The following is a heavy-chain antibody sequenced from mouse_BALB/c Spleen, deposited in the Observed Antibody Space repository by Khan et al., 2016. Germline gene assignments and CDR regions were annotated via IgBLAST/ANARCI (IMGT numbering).Heavy chain of an antibody. CDR1: GYSITSDYT. J-gene: IGHJ2*01. Sequence: EVQLQESGPGLVKPSQSLSLTRTVTGYSITSDYTWNWIRPFPGNKLEWMGYISYSGSTIYNPSLKSRISITRDTSKNQFFLQLNSVTTEDTATYYCEVIHYYGYFDYWGQGTTLTVSS. D-gene: IGHD1-2*01. CDR3: EVIHYYGYFDY. V-gene: IGHV3-2*02. CDR2: ISYSGST.